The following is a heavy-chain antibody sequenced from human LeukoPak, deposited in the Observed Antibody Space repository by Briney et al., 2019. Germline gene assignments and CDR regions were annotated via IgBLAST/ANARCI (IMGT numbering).Heavy chain of an antibody. CDR1: GGSFSGYY. D-gene: IGHD3-22*01. J-gene: IGHJ4*02. CDR3: ARDQYYYDSSGYYRFDY. V-gene: IGHV4-34*01. Sequence: SETLSLTCAVYGGSFSGYYWSWIRQPPGKGLEWIGEINHSGSTNYNPSLKSRVTISVDTSKKQFSLKLSSVTAADTAVYYCARDQYYYDSSGYYRFDYWGQGTLVTVSS. CDR2: INHSGST.